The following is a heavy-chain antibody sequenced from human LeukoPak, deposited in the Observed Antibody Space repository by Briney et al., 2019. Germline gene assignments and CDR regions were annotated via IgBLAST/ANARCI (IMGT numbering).Heavy chain of an antibody. V-gene: IGHV1-18*01. J-gene: IGHJ3*02. CDR1: GYTFSSFG. CDR2: INPYNGNT. CDR3: ARDIGMVRGVMTASRRAFDI. Sequence: APVKPSCKASGYTFSSFGLSWVRRAPGQRLKWMGWINPYNGNTNNAQRLHGRVTMTTDTSTSTAYMELRSLRSDDTAVYYCARDIGMVRGVMTASRRAFDIWGQGKMVTVSS. D-gene: IGHD3-10*01.